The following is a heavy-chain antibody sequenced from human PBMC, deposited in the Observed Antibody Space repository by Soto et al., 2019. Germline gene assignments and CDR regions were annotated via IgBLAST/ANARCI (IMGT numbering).Heavy chain of an antibody. V-gene: IGHV1-3*01. Sequence: QVQLVQSGAEVKKPGASVKVSCKASGYTFTSYAMHWVRQAPGQRLEWMGWINAGNGNTKYSQKFQGRVTITRDTSASTAYMGLSRLRSEDTAVYYGARAFTTVTAGGATGNYYYSGMDVWGQGTTVAVSS. J-gene: IGHJ6*02. D-gene: IGHD4-17*01. CDR2: INAGNGNT. CDR3: ARAFTTVTAGGATGNYYYSGMDV. CDR1: GYTFTSYA.